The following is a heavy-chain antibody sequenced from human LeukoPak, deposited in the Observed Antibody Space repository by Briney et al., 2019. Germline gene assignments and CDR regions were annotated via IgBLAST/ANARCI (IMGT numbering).Heavy chain of an antibody. CDR1: EFTFSSYA. V-gene: IGHV3-30*07. CDR2: ISYDGSNK. CDR3: ARDTYYYDSRYFDY. D-gene: IGHD3-22*01. J-gene: IGHJ4*02. Sequence: GGSLRLSCAASEFTFSSYAMHWVRQAPGKGLEWVAVISYDGSNKYYSDSVKGRFTISRDNSKNTLCLQMNSLRAEDTAVYYCARDTYYYDSRYFDYWGQGILVTVSS.